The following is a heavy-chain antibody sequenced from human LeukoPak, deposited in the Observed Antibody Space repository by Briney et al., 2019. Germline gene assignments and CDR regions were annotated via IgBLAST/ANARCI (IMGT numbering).Heavy chain of an antibody. Sequence: PSETLSLTCTVSGGSISSGDYYWSWIRQPPGKGLEWIGYIYYGGSTYYNPSLKSRVTISVDTSKNQFSLKLSSVTAADTAVYYCARDYPGGATYYYDSSGYGYWGQGTLVTVSS. V-gene: IGHV4-30-4*08. CDR1: GGSISSGDYY. CDR2: IYYGGST. D-gene: IGHD3-22*01. J-gene: IGHJ4*02. CDR3: ARDYPGGATYYYDSSGYGY.